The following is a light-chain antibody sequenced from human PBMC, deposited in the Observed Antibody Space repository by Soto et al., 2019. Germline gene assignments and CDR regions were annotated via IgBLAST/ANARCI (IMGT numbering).Light chain of an antibody. Sequence: EIVLTQSPGTLSLSHGERATVSCRASQSVGGSSLAWYQQRPGQAPRLLIYDTSKRATGIPDRFSGSGSGTDFTLTISRLEPEDFAVYYCQQYQNSPRTFGQGTKVDIK. CDR1: QSVGGSS. V-gene: IGKV3-20*01. J-gene: IGKJ1*01. CDR3: QQYQNSPRT. CDR2: DTS.